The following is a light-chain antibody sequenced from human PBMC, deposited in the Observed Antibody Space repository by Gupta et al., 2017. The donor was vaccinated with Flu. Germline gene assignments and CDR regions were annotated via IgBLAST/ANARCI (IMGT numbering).Light chain of an antibody. V-gene: IGLV2-11*01. Sequence: QSAPTQPRPDSGSPAQSVTISCPGTSNVVGAYSRVSWYLHRPGNAPILILYGVTERSLVVPDRFSGSKAGNMASLTISGLQADDEGDYYCSSHAGRVTWVFGTGTTVTVL. CDR1: SNVVGAYSR. CDR3: SSHAGRVTWV. J-gene: IGLJ1*01. CDR2: GVT.